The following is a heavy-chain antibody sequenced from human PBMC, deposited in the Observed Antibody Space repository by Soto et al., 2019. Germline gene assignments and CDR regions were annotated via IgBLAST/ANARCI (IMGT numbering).Heavy chain of an antibody. J-gene: IGHJ4*02. CDR3: AKILAVSGYGDIDY. CDR1: GFTFSSYA. D-gene: IGHD6-19*01. V-gene: IGHV3-23*01. CDR2: ISGSGGST. Sequence: EVQLLESGGGLVQPGGSLRLSCAASGFTFSSYAMSWVRQAPGKGLEWVSAISGSGGSTYYADSVKGRFTIPTDNSKTTLYLQMNGLRAEDTAVYYCAKILAVSGYGDIDYWGQGTLVTVSS.